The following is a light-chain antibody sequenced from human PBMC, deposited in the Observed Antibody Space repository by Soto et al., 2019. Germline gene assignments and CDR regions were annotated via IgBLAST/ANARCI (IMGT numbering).Light chain of an antibody. J-gene: IGLJ1*01. CDR1: SSDVGGYNY. Sequence: QSALTQPASVSGSPGQSVTISCTGTSSDVGGYNYVSWYQHHPGEAPKLMIYEVTHRPSGVSNRFSGSKSGNTASLTISGLQDEDEADYYCSSYTSISTYVFGTGTKLTVL. CDR2: EVT. V-gene: IGLV2-14*01. CDR3: SSYTSISTYV.